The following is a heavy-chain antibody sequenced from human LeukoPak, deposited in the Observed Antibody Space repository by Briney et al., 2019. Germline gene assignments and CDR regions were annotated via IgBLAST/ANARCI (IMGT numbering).Heavy chain of an antibody. CDR2: ISASGAST. CDR1: GFTFSSYA. J-gene: IGHJ4*02. Sequence: PGGSLRLSCAASGFTFSSYAMTWVRQAPGKGLEWVSVISASGASTYYADSVKGRFSVSRDNSKNTLYLQMNSLRAEDTAVYYCAKSLYYDSSGYAAFDYWGQGTLVTVSS. D-gene: IGHD3-22*01. CDR3: AKSLYYDSSGYAAFDY. V-gene: IGHV3-23*01.